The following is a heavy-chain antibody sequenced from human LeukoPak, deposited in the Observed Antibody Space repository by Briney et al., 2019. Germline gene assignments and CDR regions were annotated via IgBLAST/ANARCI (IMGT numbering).Heavy chain of an antibody. CDR3: ARMRGPIVAGDY. CDR2: IDPSDSYT. CDR1: GYSFTSYW. Sequence: GESLKISCKGSGYSFTSYWISWVRQMPGKGLEWMGRIDPSDSYTNYSPSFQGHVTISADKSISTAYLQWSSLKASDTAMYCCARMRGPIVAGDYWGQGTLVTVSS. V-gene: IGHV5-10-1*01. J-gene: IGHJ4*02. D-gene: IGHD5-12*01.